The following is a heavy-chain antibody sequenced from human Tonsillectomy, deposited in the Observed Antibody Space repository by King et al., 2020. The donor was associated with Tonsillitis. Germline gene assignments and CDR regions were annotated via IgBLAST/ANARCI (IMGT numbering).Heavy chain of an antibody. CDR3: ARRLGDLNAFDI. D-gene: IGHD3-10*01. CDR1: GGSIGNYF. Sequence: VQLVESGPGLVKPAETLSLPCTVSGGSIGNYFWSWIRQPPGKGLEWIGHIYAGNANYNPSLKSRASISLDTSRKQFSLDLSHVTAADTAIYFCARRLGDLNAFDIWGQGTMVSVSS. J-gene: IGHJ3*02. V-gene: IGHV4-59*08. CDR2: IYAGNA.